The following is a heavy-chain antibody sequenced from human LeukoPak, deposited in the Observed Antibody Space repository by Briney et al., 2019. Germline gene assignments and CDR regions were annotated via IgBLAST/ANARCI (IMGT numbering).Heavy chain of an antibody. V-gene: IGHV1-2*02. J-gene: IGHJ4*02. Sequence: GASVKVSCKASGYTFIDYYMHWVRQAPGQGLEWIGWISPNSGGTKYVQKFQGRVTMTRHTSITTVYMELSGLSCDVTAVYYCARGGGSYSVDYWGQGTLVIVSS. D-gene: IGHD1-26*01. CDR1: GYTFIDYY. CDR2: ISPNSGGT. CDR3: ARGGGSYSVDY.